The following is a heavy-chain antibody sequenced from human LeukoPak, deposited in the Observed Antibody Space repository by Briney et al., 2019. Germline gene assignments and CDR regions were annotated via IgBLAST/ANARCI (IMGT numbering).Heavy chain of an antibody. CDR1: GGTFSSYT. V-gene: IGHV1-69*02. Sequence: ASVKVSCKASGGTFSSYTISWVRQAPGQGLEWMGRIIPILGIANYAQKFQGRVTITADKSTSTAYMELSSLRSEDTAVYYCARGVVTAVGRDWFDPWGQGTLVTVSS. D-gene: IGHD2-2*01. J-gene: IGHJ5*02. CDR2: IIPILGIA. CDR3: ARGVVTAVGRDWFDP.